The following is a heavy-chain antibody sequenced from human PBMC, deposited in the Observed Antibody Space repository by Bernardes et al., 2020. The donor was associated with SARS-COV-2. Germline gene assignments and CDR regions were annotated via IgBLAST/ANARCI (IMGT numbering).Heavy chain of an antibody. CDR3: GRLVGLGLWSGYPRDNWIDP. Sequence: SKTLSLTCTVSGASTSDYCWTWIRQSPGEGLEWIGYTCYRGITNYNPSLQSRVTIAVDPPNNQFSLQLTSVSAADTAVYYCGRLVGLGLWSGYPRDNWIDPWGKGILVTVSS. CDR1: GASTSDYC. V-gene: IGHV4-59*01. CDR2: TCYRGIT. J-gene: IGHJ5*02. D-gene: IGHD3-3*01.